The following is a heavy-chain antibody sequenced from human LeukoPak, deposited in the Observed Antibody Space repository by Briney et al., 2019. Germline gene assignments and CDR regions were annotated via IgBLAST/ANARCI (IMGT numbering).Heavy chain of an antibody. J-gene: IGHJ3*02. V-gene: IGHV4-4*09. Sequence: SETLSLTCAVAGGSISSYYWSWIRQPPGKGLEWIGYIYTSGSTNYNPSLKSRVTISVDTSKNQFSLKLSSVTAADTAVYYCAGGDRDAFDIWGQGTMVTVSS. CDR2: IYTSGST. CDR3: AGGDRDAFDI. CDR1: GGSISSYY.